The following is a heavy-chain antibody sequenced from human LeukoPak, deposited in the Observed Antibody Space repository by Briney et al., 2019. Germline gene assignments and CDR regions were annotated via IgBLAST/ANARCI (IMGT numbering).Heavy chain of an antibody. V-gene: IGHV4-59*10. D-gene: IGHD6-13*01. CDR1: GGSFSGYY. CDR2: IYTSGST. J-gene: IGHJ4*02. CDR3: ASTIAAAGTRSFDY. Sequence: SETLSLTCAVYGGSFSGYYWSWIRQPAGKGLGWIGRIYTSGSTNYNPSLKSRVTISVDTSKNQFSLKLSSVTAADTAVYYCASTIAAAGTRSFDYWGQGTLVTVSS.